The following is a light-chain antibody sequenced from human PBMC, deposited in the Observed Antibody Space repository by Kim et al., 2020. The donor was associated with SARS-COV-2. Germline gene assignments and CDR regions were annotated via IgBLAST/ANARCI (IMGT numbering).Light chain of an antibody. CDR1: SSDLGGYNY. CDR3: SSYGGSV. V-gene: IGLV2-8*01. Sequence: QSALTQPPSASGSPGQSITISCTGTSSDLGGYNYVSWYQQHPGNAPKLMIYDVNKRPSGVPDRFSGSKSGNTASLTVSGLQAEDEADYYCSSYGGSVFGGGTKLTVL. J-gene: IGLJ2*01. CDR2: DVN.